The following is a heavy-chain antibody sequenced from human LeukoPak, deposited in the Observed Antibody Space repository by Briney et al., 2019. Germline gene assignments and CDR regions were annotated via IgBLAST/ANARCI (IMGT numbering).Heavy chain of an antibody. CDR1: GGSFSGYY. J-gene: IGHJ4*02. CDR3: ARGRRARSYSSSSGHALDY. CDR2: INHSGST. D-gene: IGHD6-6*01. V-gene: IGHV4-34*01. Sequence: PSETLSLTCAVYGGSFSGYYWSWIRQPPGKGLGWIGEINHSGSTNYNPSLKSRVTISVDTSKNQFSLKLSSVTAADTAVYYCARGRRARSYSSSSGHALDYWGQGTLVTVSS.